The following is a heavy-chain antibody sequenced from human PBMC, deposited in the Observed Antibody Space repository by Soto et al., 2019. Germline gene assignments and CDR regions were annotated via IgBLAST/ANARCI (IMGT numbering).Heavy chain of an antibody. D-gene: IGHD3-16*01. V-gene: IGHV4-59*01. Sequence: SETLSLTCTVSGGSISSYYWSLIRQPPGKGLEWIGYIYYSGSTNYNPSLKSRVTISVDTSKNQFSLKLSSVTAADTAVYYCAREADYAYNWFDPWGQGPLVTVS. CDR3: AREADYAYNWFDP. J-gene: IGHJ5*02. CDR1: GGSISSYY. CDR2: IYYSGST.